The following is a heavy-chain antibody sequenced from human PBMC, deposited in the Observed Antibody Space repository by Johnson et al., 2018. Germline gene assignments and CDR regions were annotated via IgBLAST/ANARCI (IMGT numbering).Heavy chain of an antibody. J-gene: IGHJ1*01. V-gene: IGHV3-9*01. CDR2: ISWHSGRI. D-gene: IGHD6-13*01. CDR1: GFTFDDYA. CDR3: ARDRPGIAAAGPAEYFQH. Sequence: VQLVQSGGGLVQPGRSLRLSCAASGFTFDDYAMHWVRQAPGKGLEWVSGISWHSGRIGYGDSVKGRFTISRDNAKNSLYLEMNSLRAEDTAVYYCARDRPGIAAAGPAEYFQHWGQGTLVTGSS.